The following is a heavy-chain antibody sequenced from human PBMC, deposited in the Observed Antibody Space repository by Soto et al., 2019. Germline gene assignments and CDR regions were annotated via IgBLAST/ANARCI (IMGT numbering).Heavy chain of an antibody. CDR3: ARGGIAAAAPPDY. D-gene: IGHD6-13*01. Sequence: QVQLQESGPGLVKPSQTLSLTCTVSGGSISSGGYYWSWIRQHPGKGLEWIGYIYYSGRTYYNPSLKSRVTISVDTSKNQFSVKLSSVTAADTAVYYCARGGIAAAAPPDYWGQGTLVTVSS. CDR1: GGSISSGGYY. CDR2: IYYSGRT. J-gene: IGHJ4*02. V-gene: IGHV4-31*03.